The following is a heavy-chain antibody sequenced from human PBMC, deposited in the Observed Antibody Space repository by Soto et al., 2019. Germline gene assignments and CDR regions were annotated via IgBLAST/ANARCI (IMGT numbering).Heavy chain of an antibody. J-gene: IGHJ4*02. CDR2: INWKSDI. CDR1: GFTFDDNA. V-gene: IGHV3-9*01. Sequence: GGSLRLSCAVSGFTFDDNAMHWVRPAPEKGLEWVSGINWKSDIGYADSVKGRFTISRDNAENSLYLQTNSLRAEDTALYYCAISQDRGGRTTFIYWGQGTQVTVSS. CDR3: AISQDRGGRTTFIY. D-gene: IGHD3-16*01.